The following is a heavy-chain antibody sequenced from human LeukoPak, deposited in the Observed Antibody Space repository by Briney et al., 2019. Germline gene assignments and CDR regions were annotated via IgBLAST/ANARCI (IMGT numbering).Heavy chain of an antibody. CDR1: GITLRIYV. D-gene: IGHD2-2*01. J-gene: IGHJ4*02. V-gene: IGHV3-30*03. CDR2: ISSDWSYK. CDR3: GRAALVAVPGSSLMVGGFFAY. Sequence: GGSLRLSCAVSGITLRIYVVHCVRRARSKGLEGGAAISSDWSYKYYGESVHSRFTISRANSKTTLFLQLKSMRGDDKAVYYCGRAALVAVPGSSLMVGGFFAYWGQGTLVTVSS.